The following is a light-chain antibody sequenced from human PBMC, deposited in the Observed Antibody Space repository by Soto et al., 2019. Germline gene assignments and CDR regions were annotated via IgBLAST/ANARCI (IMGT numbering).Light chain of an antibody. J-gene: IGKJ4*01. CDR3: QQYGSSALT. V-gene: IGKV3-11*01. Sequence: EIVLTPSPATLSLSPGERATLSCRASQSVSSYLAWYQQKPGQAPRLLIYDASNRATGIPARFSGRGSGADFTLTISSLEPEDFAVYYCQQYGSSALTFGGGTKVDIK. CDR1: QSVSSY. CDR2: DAS.